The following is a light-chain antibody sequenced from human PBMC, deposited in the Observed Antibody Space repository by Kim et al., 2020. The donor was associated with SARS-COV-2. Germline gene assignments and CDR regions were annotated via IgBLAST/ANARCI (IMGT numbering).Light chain of an antibody. CDR3: SSYTSNNTRV. V-gene: IGLV2-14*01. J-gene: IGLJ3*02. CDR1: SSDVGGYKY. Sequence: QSALTQPASVSGSPGQSITISCTGTSSDVGGYKYISWYQQHPSKAPKNMIYDVSKRPSGVSNRFSGSKSGNTASLTISGLQTEDEADYYCSSYTSNNTRVFGGGTKVTVL. CDR2: DVS.